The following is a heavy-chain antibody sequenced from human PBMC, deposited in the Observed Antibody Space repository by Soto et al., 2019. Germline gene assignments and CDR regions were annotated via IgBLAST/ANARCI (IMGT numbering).Heavy chain of an antibody. D-gene: IGHD2-21*02. CDR3: ARLGGYYQAFDQ. Sequence: SDTLSLTCIVSGYSIASYYWGWLRQPPGKGLEWIGYIYYTGTTTYHPSLKSRVTISIDTSRNQFSLKLNSVTAADTAVYYCARLGGYYQAFDQWGQGSLVTVS. V-gene: IGHV4-59*08. CDR1: GYSIASYY. CDR2: IYYTGTT. J-gene: IGHJ4*02.